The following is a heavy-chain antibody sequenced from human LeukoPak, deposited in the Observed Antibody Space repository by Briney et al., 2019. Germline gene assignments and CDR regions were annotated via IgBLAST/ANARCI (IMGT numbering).Heavy chain of an antibody. V-gene: IGHV1-18*01. CDR2: ISAYNGNT. J-gene: IGHJ6*03. CDR1: GYTFTSYG. Sequence: ASVKVSCKASGYTFTSYGISWVRQAPGQGLEWMGWISAYNGNTNYAQKLQGRVTITADESTSTAYMELSSLRSEDTAVYYCAASSSWEDYYYYYMDVWGKGTTVTISS. D-gene: IGHD6-13*01. CDR3: AASSSWEDYYYYYMDV.